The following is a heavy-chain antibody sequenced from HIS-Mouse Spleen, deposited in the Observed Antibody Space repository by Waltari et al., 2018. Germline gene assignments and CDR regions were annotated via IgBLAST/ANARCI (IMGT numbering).Heavy chain of an antibody. V-gene: IGHV4-34*01. CDR1: GGSFSCYY. CDR2: INHSGST. D-gene: IGHD6-6*01. CDR3: ARVRGPTGIAARDAFDI. Sequence: QVQLQQWGAGLLKPSETLSLTCAVYGGSFSCYYWRWIPQPPGKGLDWIGEINHSGSTNYNPSLKSRVTISVDTSKNQFSLKLSSVTAADTAVYYCARVRGPTGIAARDAFDIWGQGTMVTVSS. J-gene: IGHJ3*02.